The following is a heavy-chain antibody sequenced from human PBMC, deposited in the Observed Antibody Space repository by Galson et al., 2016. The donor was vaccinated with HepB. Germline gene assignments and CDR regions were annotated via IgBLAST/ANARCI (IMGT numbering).Heavy chain of an antibody. CDR2: MYWNEGK. CDR3: AHLQTGDPLHFDY. CDR1: GFSVSNIGEG. D-gene: IGHD3-9*01. J-gene: IGHJ4*02. V-gene: IGHV2-5*01. Sequence: PALVKPTQTLTLTCNFSGFSVSNIGEGVGWIRQPPGKALEWLALMYWNEGKRYSPSLQSRLSISKNTSNTQVVFTLANMDPVDTGTYYCAHLQTGDPLHFDYWDRGTPVTVSS.